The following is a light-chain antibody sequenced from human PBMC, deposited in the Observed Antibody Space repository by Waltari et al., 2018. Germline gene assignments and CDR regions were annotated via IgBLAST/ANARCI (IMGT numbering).Light chain of an antibody. CDR2: GAA. Sequence: IVLTQSPGTLSLSPGDKASLSCKASQNLASTFLAWYRQRPGQPPGLLVHGAAKRAAGIPDTFSGSGSGTDFTLTISRLEAEDSAVYYYQQYGTSPYTFGQGTKVEIK. V-gene: IGKV3-20*01. CDR3: QQYGTSPYT. J-gene: IGKJ2*01. CDR1: QNLASTF.